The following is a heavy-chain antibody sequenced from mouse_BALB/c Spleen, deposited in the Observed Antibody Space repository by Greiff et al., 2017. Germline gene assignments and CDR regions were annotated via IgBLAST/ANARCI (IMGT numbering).Heavy chain of an antibody. J-gene: IGHJ4*01. D-gene: IGHD1-1*02. CDR3: ARATYYGAMDY. V-gene: IGHV1-7*01. CDR1: GYTFTSYW. CDR2: INPSTGYT. Sequence: VQRVESGAELAKPGASVKMSCKASGYTFTSYWMHWVKQRPGQGLEWIGYINPSTGYTEYNQKFKDKATLTADKSSSTAYMQLSSLTSEDSAVYYCARATYYGAMDYWGQGTSVTVSS.